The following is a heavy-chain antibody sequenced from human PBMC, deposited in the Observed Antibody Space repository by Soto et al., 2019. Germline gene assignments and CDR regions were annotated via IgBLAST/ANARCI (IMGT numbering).Heavy chain of an antibody. Sequence: QVQLVQSGAEVKKPGSSVKVSCKASGGTFSSYAISWVRQAPGQGLEWMGGIIPIFGTANYAQKFQGRVTITADESTSTAYMELSSLRSEDTAVXXXXXXXXTVVTPPDFDYWGQGTLV. J-gene: IGHJ4*02. CDR3: XXXXXTVVTPPDFDY. D-gene: IGHD2-15*01. CDR2: IIPIFGTA. CDR1: GGTFSSYA. V-gene: IGHV1-69*01.